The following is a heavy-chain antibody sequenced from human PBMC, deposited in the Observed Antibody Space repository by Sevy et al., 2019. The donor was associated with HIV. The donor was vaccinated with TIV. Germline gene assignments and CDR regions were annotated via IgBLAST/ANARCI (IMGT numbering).Heavy chain of an antibody. J-gene: IGHJ4*02. V-gene: IGHV3-30*03. CDR3: VRETGGSCSSGFFCD. CDR2: ISVDGTNK. D-gene: IGHD2-15*01. CDR1: GFTVTNYV. Sequence: GGSLRLSCAASGFTVTNYVIHWVRQAPGKGLEWVALISVDGTNKQYADSVKGRFTISRDDPKNTVYVEMTSLTVEDTALYYWVRETGGSCSSGFFCDWGQGTLVTVSS.